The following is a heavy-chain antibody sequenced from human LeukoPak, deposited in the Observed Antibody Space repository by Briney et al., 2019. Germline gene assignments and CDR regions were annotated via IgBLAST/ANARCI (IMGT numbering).Heavy chain of an antibody. CDR1: GGTFSSYV. CDR2: IIPIFGTA. CDR3: ASRLDDSSGYYGY. V-gene: IGHV1-69*05. Sequence: GASVKVSCKASGGTFSSYVISWVRQAPGQGLEWMGGIIPIFGTANYAQKFQGGVTITTDESTSTAYMELSSLRSEDTAVYYCASRLDDSSGYYGYWGQGTLVTVSS. J-gene: IGHJ4*02. D-gene: IGHD3-22*01.